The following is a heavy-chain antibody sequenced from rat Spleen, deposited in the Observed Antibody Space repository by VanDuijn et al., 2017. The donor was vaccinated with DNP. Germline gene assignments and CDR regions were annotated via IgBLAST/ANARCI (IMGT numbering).Heavy chain of an antibody. D-gene: IGHD1-1*01. V-gene: IGHV5-20*01. Sequence: EVQLVESGGGLVQPGRSLKLSCAASGFTFSDYYMAWVRQAPTKGLEWVTYIRYDGGSTYYGDSVKGRFTIARDNAKSSLYQLMASLKSEDSSTYYCVTRGVRARDYLYFDFLGPGTMVTVSS. J-gene: IGHJ1*01. CDR3: VTRGVRARDYLYFDF. CDR1: GFTFSDYY. CDR2: IRYDGGST.